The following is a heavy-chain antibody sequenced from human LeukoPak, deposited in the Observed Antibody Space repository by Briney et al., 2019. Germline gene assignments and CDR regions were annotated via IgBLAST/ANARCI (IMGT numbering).Heavy chain of an antibody. CDR2: IIPILGIA. CDR1: GGTFSSYA. Sequence: GSSVKVSCKASGGTFSSYAISWVRQAPGQGLEWMGRIIPILGIANYAQKFQGRVTITADKSTSTAYMELRSLRSDDTAVYYCARDLNYDILTGYYLVLDYYYYGMDVWGQGTTVTVSS. CDR3: ARDLNYDILTGYYLVLDYYYYGMDV. J-gene: IGHJ6*02. V-gene: IGHV1-69*04. D-gene: IGHD3-9*01.